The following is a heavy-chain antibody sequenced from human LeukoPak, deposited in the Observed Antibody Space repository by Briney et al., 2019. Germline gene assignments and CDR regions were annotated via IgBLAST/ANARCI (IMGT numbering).Heavy chain of an antibody. CDR2: IYSGGST. Sequence: GGSLRLSCAASGFTVTNNYVTWVRQAPGKGLEWVSVIYSGGSTYYADSVKGRFTISRDNSKNTLYLQMNSLRAEDTAVYYCARYYDSSGQTGGAFDIWGQGTLVTVSS. V-gene: IGHV3-66*01. J-gene: IGHJ4*02. CDR3: ARYYDSSGQTGGAFDI. D-gene: IGHD3-22*01. CDR1: GFTVTNNY.